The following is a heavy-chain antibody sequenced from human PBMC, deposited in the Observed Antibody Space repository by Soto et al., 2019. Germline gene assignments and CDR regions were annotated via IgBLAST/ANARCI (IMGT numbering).Heavy chain of an antibody. V-gene: IGHV4-34*01. J-gene: IGHJ4*02. CDR1: GGSFSGYY. CDR3: AIGPRMWLAGGGY. D-gene: IGHD6-19*01. Sequence: SETLSLTCAVYGGSFSGYYWSWIRQPPGKGLEWLGEINHSGITDYDPSLKSRITISIDTSKKQFSLKLNSVTAADTAVYYCAIGPRMWLAGGGYWGQGTQVTV. CDR2: INHSGIT.